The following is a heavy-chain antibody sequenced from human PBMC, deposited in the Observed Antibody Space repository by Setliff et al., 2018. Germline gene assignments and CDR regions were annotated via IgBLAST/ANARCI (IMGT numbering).Heavy chain of an antibody. CDR1: GYTFTGYY. CDR3: ARDARDFWSGYSSHEGFDP. D-gene: IGHD3-3*01. J-gene: IGHJ5*02. CDR2: INPSSGGT. Sequence: VASVKVSCKASGYTFTGYYMHWVRQAPGQGLEWMGWINPSSGGTNYAQKFQGRVTMTRDTSTSTVYMELNSLRSEDTAVYYCARDARDFWSGYSSHEGFDPWGQGTLVTVSS. V-gene: IGHV1-2*02.